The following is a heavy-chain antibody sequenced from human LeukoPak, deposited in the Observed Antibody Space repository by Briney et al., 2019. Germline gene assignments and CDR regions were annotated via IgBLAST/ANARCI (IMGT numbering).Heavy chain of an antibody. D-gene: IGHD2-2*01. CDR3: AAGLDIVVVPAASYYGMDV. V-gene: IGHV3-48*03. CDR2: ISSSGSTI. J-gene: IGHJ6*04. Sequence: GGSLRLSCAASGFTFSSYEMNWVRQAPGKGLEWVSYISSSGSTIYYADSVKGRFTISRDNAKNSLYLQMNSLRAEDTAVSYCAAGLDIVVVPAASYYGMDVWGKGTTVTVSS. CDR1: GFTFSSYE.